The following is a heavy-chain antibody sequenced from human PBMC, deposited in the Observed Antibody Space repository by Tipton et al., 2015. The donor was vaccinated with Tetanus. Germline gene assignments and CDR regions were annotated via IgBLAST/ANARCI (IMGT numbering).Heavy chain of an antibody. V-gene: IGHV3-21*01. CDR3: ARVPGAGVGYCSGGNCHYFDY. CDR1: GFTFSSFG. D-gene: IGHD2-15*01. J-gene: IGHJ4*02. CDR2: ITGSSSYI. Sequence: AISGFTFSSFGTTWVRQAPGKGLEWVSSITGSSSYIYYADSVKGRFTISRDNAKNSLYLQMNSLRAEDTAMYYCARVPGAGVGYCSGGNCHYFDYWGQGTLVTVSS.